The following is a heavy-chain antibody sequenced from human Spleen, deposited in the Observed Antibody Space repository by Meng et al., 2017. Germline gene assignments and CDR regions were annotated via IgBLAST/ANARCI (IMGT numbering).Heavy chain of an antibody. Sequence: WGLRVLSPSEPLSLTFVVSGVAFSDYYWSWIRQPPGKGLEWIGEINHSVSTNYNPSLESRATISVDTSQNNLSLKLSSVTAADSAVYYCARGPTTMAHDFDYWGQGTLVTVSS. CDR2: INHSVST. V-gene: IGHV4-34*01. J-gene: IGHJ4*02. CDR3: ARGPTTMAHDFDY. CDR1: GVAFSDYY. D-gene: IGHD4-11*01.